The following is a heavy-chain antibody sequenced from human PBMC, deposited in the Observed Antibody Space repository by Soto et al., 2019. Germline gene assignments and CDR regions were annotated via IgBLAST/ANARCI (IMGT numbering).Heavy chain of an antibody. CDR2: ISAYNGNT. Sequence: VASVKVSCKASGYTFTSYGISWVRQAPGQGLEWMGWISAYNGNTNYAQKLQGRVTMTTDTSTSTAYMELRSLRSDDTAVYYCARLITYYDILTGDYTPAFDIWGQGTMVTVSS. V-gene: IGHV1-18*01. D-gene: IGHD3-9*01. CDR3: ARLITYYDILTGDYTPAFDI. CDR1: GYTFTSYG. J-gene: IGHJ3*02.